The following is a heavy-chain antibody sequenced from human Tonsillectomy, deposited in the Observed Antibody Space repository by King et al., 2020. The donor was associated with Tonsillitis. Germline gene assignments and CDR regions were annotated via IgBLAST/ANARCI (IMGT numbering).Heavy chain of an antibody. D-gene: IGHD2-21*01. Sequence: VQLVESGAEVKKPGESLKISCKGSGYSFTSYWIGWVRQMPGKGLEWMGIIYPGDSDTRYGPSLQGQVTISADKSISTAYLQWSSLKASDTAMYYCARHIRKAHSAYTDAPAGYYFDYWGQGTLFTVSS. V-gene: IGHV5-51*01. CDR2: IYPGDSDT. CDR1: GYSFTSYW. J-gene: IGHJ4*02. CDR3: ARHIRKAHSAYTDAPAGYYFDY.